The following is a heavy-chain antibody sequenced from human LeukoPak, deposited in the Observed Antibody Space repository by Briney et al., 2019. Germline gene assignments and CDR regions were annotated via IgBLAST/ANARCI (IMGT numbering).Heavy chain of an antibody. CDR3: AKDLTWIPPVLVTFDL. CDR2: ISGRGDIT. CDR1: GFNFNNYA. D-gene: IGHD3-9*01. Sequence: PGGSLRLSCAASGFNFNNYAMSWVRQAPGKGLQWVSSISGRGDITHYADSVKGRFTIYRDNSKNTVFLHMNWLRADDTAVYYCAKDLTWIPPVLVTFDLRGQGTLVAVSP. V-gene: IGHV3-23*01. J-gene: IGHJ4*02.